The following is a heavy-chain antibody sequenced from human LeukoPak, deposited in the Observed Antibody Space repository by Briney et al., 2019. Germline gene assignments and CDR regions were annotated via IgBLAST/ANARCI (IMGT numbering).Heavy chain of an antibody. V-gene: IGHV1-2*02. CDR1: GYTFTDYY. CDR2: IHPSNGVT. Sequence: ASVKVSCKASGYTFTDYYIHWVRQAPGLGLEWMGWIHPSNGVTNYAQKFQGRVSMTRDTSISTAYMDLNRLRSDDTAVYYCARSGFFCSGGSCYLNWFGPWAREPWSPSPQ. J-gene: IGHJ5*02. D-gene: IGHD2-15*01. CDR3: ARSGFFCSGGSCYLNWFGP.